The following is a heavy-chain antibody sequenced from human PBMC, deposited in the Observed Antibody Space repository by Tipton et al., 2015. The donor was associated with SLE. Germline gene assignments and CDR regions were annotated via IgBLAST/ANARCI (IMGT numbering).Heavy chain of an antibody. D-gene: IGHD2-15*01. CDR2: INHSGST. J-gene: IGHJ6*02. Sequence: TLSLTCAVYGGSFSGYYWSWIRQPPGKGLEWIGEINHSGSTNYNPSLKSRVTISVDTSKNQSSLKLSSVTAADTAVYYCARGEFVVVVAATYYYYGMDAWGQGTTVTVSS. CDR3: ARGEFVVVVAATYYYYGMDA. V-gene: IGHV4-34*01. CDR1: GGSFSGYY.